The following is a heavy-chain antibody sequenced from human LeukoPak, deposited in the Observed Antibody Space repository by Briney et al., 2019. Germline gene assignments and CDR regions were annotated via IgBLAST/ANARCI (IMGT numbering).Heavy chain of an antibody. V-gene: IGHV4-34*01. D-gene: IGHD6-19*01. CDR2: INHSGST. Sequence: SETLSLTCAVYGGSFSGYYWSWIRQPPGKGLEWIGEINHSGSTNYNPSLKSRVTISVDTSKNQFSLKLSSVTAADTAVYYCARGRVGNSSGWYSRAWNYWGQGTLITVSS. J-gene: IGHJ4*02. CDR1: GGSFSGYY. CDR3: ARGRVGNSSGWYSRAWNY.